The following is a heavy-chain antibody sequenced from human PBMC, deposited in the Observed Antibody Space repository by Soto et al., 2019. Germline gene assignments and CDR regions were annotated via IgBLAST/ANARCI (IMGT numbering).Heavy chain of an antibody. Sequence: SVKVSCKASEGTFSTFGISWVRQAPGQGLEWMGGIIPLFGTARYSQKFEDRITITADESTNTVYMDLRSLTSEDTAIYYCAKSAPMDAGDKYYYDFWGQGALVTVS. CDR2: IIPLFGTA. D-gene: IGHD4-17*01. J-gene: IGHJ4*02. CDR1: EGTFSTFG. CDR3: AKSAPMDAGDKYYYDF. V-gene: IGHV1-69*13.